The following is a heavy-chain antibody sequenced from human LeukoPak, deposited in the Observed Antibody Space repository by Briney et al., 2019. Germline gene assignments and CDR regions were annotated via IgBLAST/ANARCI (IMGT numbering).Heavy chain of an antibody. CDR2: IYYSGST. J-gene: IGHJ5*02. Sequence: PGGSLRLSCAASGFTFSDYYMSWIRQPPGKGLEWIGSIYYSGSTYYNPSLKSRVTISVDTSKNQFSLKLSSVTAADTAVYYCARRQGTLYYDYVWGSPDNWFDPWGQGTLVTVSS. D-gene: IGHD3-16*01. V-gene: IGHV4-39*01. CDR1: GFTFSDYY. CDR3: ARRQGTLYYDYVWGSPDNWFDP.